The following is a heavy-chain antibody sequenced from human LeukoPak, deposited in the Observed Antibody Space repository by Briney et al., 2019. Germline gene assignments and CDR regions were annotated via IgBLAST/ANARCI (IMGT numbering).Heavy chain of an antibody. CDR1: GYTFTSYD. D-gene: IGHD3-10*01. V-gene: IGHV1-8*01. J-gene: IGHJ4*02. CDR2: MNPNSGNT. Sequence: ASVKVSCEASGYTFTSYDINWVRQATGQGLEWMGWMNPNSGNTGYAQKFQGRVTMTRNTSISTAYMELSSLRSEDTAVYYCARGKNMVRGVIMGYWGQGTLVTVSS. CDR3: ARGKNMVRGVIMGY.